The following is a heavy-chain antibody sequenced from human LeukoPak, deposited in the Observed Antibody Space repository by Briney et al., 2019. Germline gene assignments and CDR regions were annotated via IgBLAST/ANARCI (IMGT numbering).Heavy chain of an antibody. CDR2: IYYSGST. CDR3: ARHVDTAMVPGYFDY. J-gene: IGHJ4*02. Sequence: SETLSLTCTVSGGSISSSSYYWGWTRRPPGKGVEWIGSIYYSGSTYYNPSLKSRVTISVDTSKYQFSLKLSSVTAADTAVYYCARHVDTAMVPGYFDYWGQGTLVTVSS. V-gene: IGHV4-39*01. CDR1: GGSISSSSYY. D-gene: IGHD5-18*01.